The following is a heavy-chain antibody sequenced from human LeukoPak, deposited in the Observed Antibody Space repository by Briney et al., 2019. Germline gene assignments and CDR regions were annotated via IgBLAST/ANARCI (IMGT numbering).Heavy chain of an antibody. Sequence: GGSLRLSCAASGFTFSSYAMSWVRQAPGKGLEWVSAISGSGGSTYYADSVKGRFTISRDNSKNTLYLQMNSLRAEDTAVYYCAREKTYYDFWSGYPDAFDIWGQGTMVTVSS. CDR3: AREKTYYDFWSGYPDAFDI. D-gene: IGHD3-3*01. CDR2: ISGSGGST. V-gene: IGHV3-23*01. J-gene: IGHJ3*02. CDR1: GFTFSSYA.